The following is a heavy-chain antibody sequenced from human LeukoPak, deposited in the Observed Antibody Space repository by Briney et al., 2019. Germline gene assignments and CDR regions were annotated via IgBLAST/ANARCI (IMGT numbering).Heavy chain of an antibody. V-gene: IGHV3-20*04. Sequence: GGSLRLSCAASGFNFDDYGMTWVRHIPGKGLEWVAGVNSSGRSAGYAASVRGRFTISRDNSKNTLCLQMNSLRAEDTAVYYCTKDDGYYDSSGSFLFDSWGQGTLVPVSS. J-gene: IGHJ4*02. CDR2: VNSSGRSA. CDR3: TKDDGYYDSSGSFLFDS. CDR1: GFNFDDYG. D-gene: IGHD3-22*01.